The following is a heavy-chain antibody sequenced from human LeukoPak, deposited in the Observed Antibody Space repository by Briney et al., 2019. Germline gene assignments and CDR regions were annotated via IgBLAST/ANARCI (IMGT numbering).Heavy chain of an antibody. V-gene: IGHV1-18*01. CDR2: IGTYGGDT. J-gene: IGHJ5*01. D-gene: IGHD3-22*01. CDR3: ARDLWNFYDDSGYNRDFDS. Sequence: ASVKVSCKATSRISWVRQAPGQGLEWVGWIGTYGGDTYYAQKFQGRITVTTDTSTSAVYMELRNLRSDDTAVYYCARDLWNFYDDSGYNRDFDSWGQGTLVTVSS. CDR1: TSR.